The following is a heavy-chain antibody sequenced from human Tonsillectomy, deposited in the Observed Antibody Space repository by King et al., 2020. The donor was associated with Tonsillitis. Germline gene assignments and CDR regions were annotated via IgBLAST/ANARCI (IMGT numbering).Heavy chain of an antibody. D-gene: IGHD2/OR15-2a*01. CDR2: IRSKADCGTT. V-gene: IGHV3-49*03. CDR3: SRDRSTSTYFVSSGSYSY. J-gene: IGHJ4*02. CDR1: GFTFGDYS. Sequence: VQLVESGGGLVQPGRSLRLSCSASGFTFGDYSMSWFRQAPGKGLQWVGFIRSKADCGTTEYAASVKGRFTISRDDSKSIAYLQMNSLKTEDTAVYYCSRDRSTSTYFVSSGSYSYWGQGTLVSVSS.